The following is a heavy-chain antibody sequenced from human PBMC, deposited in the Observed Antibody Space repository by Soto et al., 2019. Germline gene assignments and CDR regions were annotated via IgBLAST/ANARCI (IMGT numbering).Heavy chain of an antibody. V-gene: IGHV3-48*04. D-gene: IGHD6-13*01. Sequence: GGSLRLSCAASGFTFSSYSMNWVRQAPGKGLEWVSYISSSSSTKYYAASVKGRFTISRDNAKTSLYLQRNSLRAEDTGVYYCAAGGAAAGLFDYWGQGTLVTISS. J-gene: IGHJ4*02. CDR3: AAGGAAAGLFDY. CDR1: GFTFSSYS. CDR2: ISSSSSTK.